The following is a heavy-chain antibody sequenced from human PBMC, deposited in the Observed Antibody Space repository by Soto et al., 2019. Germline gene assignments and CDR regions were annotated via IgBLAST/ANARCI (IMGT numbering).Heavy chain of an antibody. J-gene: IGHJ4*02. Sequence: SETLSLTCTVSGGSISSSSYYWGWIRHPPGKGLEWIGSIYYSWSTYYNPSLKSRVTISVDTSKNQYSLKLSSVTAADTAVYYWARHGGNYYDSSGNVIDYWGQGTMVTVSS. V-gene: IGHV4-39*01. CDR2: IYYSWST. CDR1: GGSISSSSYY. D-gene: IGHD3-22*01. CDR3: ARHGGNYYDSSGNVIDY.